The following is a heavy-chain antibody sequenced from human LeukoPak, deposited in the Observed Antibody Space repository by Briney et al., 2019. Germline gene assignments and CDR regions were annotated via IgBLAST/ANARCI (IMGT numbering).Heavy chain of an antibody. CDR1: GFTFSSYS. CDR2: ISSSSSTI. CDR3: ARGPRGYFDL. Sequence: GGSLRLSCAASGFTFSSYSMNWVRQAPGKGLEWVSYISSSSSTIYYADSVKGRFTISRDNAKNSLYLQMNSLRAEDTAVYYCARGPRGYFDLWGRGTLVTVSS. V-gene: IGHV3-48*04. J-gene: IGHJ2*01.